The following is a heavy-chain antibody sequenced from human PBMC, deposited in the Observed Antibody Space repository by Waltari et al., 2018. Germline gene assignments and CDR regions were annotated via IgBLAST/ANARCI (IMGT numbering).Heavy chain of an antibody. V-gene: IGHV4-38-2*01. Sequence: GKRQEAGPGLGKAGARTARTGGSPGEPSSRGKAGGGRRQPPGKGLDWIGNIYHSGSTYYHPSLKSRVTISVDTSKKQFSLKLSSVTAADTAVYYCARIGYLGIRDAFDIWGQGTMVTVSS. CDR1: GEPSSRGKA. CDR2: IYHSGST. D-gene: IGHD7-27*01. CDR3: ARIGYLGIRDAFDI. J-gene: IGHJ3*02.